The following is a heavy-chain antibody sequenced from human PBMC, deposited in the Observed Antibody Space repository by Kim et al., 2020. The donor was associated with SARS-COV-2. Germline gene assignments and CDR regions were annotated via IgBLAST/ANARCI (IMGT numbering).Heavy chain of an antibody. CDR2: ISYDGSKK. J-gene: IGHJ3*02. CDR1: QFTFSHYS. V-gene: IGHV3-30-3*01. CDR3: ARAGGDDAFDI. D-gene: IGHD2-15*01. Sequence: GGSLRLSCAASQFTFSHYSMHWVRQAPGKGLEWVAVISYDGSKKFYVDSVRGRFTISRDNSKDTLYLQMNNLRVEDMAVYYCARAGGDDAFDIWGQGTMVTVSS.